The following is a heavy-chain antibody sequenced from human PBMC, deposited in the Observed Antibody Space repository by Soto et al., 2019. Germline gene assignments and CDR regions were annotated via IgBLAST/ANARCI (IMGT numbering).Heavy chain of an antibody. D-gene: IGHD3-3*01. CDR2: IYYSGST. CDR1: GDSISSSNYY. CDR3: AKGGFLDTLYYYYMDV. Sequence: SETLSLTCIVSGDSISSSNYYWGLIRQPPGKGLEWIGSIYYSGSTYYNPSLKSRVTISVDTSKNQFSLKLSSVTAADTAVYYCAKGGFLDTLYYYYMDVWGKGTTVTVSS. V-gene: IGHV4-39*01. J-gene: IGHJ6*03.